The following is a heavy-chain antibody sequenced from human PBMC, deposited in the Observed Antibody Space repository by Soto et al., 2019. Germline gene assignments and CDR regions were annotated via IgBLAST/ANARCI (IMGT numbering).Heavy chain of an antibody. J-gene: IGHJ4*02. CDR2: IYYSGST. V-gene: IGHV4-30-4*01. Sequence: SETLSLTCTVSGGSISSGDYYWSWIRQPPGKGLEWIGYIYYSGSTYYNPSLKSRVTISVDRSKNQFSLKLSSVTAADTAVYYCARHFSVDYFDYWGQGALVTVSS. CDR3: ARHFSVDYFDY. CDR1: GGSISSGDYY.